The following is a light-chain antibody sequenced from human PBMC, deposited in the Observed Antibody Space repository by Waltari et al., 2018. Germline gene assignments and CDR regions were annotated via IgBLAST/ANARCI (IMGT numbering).Light chain of an antibody. CDR2: WAS. J-gene: IGKJ1*01. CDR1: QSVLYSSDNNNY. Sequence: DIVMTQSPDSLAVSLGERATINCKSSQSVLYSSDNNNYLAWYQQKQGQPPRLLIYWASTRESGVPDRFSGSGSETDFTLTISSLQAEDVAVYYCHQYYSYPWTFGQGTTVEIK. V-gene: IGKV4-1*01. CDR3: HQYYSYPWT.